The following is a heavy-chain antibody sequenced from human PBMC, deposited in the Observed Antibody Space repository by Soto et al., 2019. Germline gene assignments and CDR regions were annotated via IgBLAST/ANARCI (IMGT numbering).Heavy chain of an antibody. CDR2: ISSSSSTI. Sequence: EVQLVESGGGLAQPGGSLRLPCAVSGFTFSSYSMNWVRQAPGKGLEWVSYISSSSSTIYYADSVKGRFTISRDNANNSLYLQMNSLRDEDTAVYYCARSRADGRYAFDYWGQGTLVIVSS. J-gene: IGHJ4*02. D-gene: IGHD3-9*01. V-gene: IGHV3-48*02. CDR1: GFTFSSYS. CDR3: ARSRADGRYAFDY.